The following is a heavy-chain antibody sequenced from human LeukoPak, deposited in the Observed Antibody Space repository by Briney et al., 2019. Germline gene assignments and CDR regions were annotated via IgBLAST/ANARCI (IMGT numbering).Heavy chain of an antibody. Sequence: SETLSLTCTVSGGSISSGGHYWSWIRQPPGKGLEWIGYIYYSGNTYHNPSLKSRVTISVDPSKNQFSLKLSSVTAADTAVYYCARGRAARYYYDSSGYYYWGQGTLVTVSS. CDR2: IYYSGNT. CDR3: ARGRAARYYYDSSGYYY. V-gene: IGHV4-30-4*01. J-gene: IGHJ4*02. CDR1: GGSISSGGHY. D-gene: IGHD3-22*01.